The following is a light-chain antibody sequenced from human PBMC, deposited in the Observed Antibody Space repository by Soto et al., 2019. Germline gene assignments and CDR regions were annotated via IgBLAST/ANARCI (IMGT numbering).Light chain of an antibody. J-gene: IGKJ5*01. V-gene: IGKV1-5*01. CDR3: QHYDTSPYT. Sequence: DIQMTQSPSFVPASVGGRVTITCRPSQSIDNRLAWYQQKPGKAPKLLIYAASTLESGVPSGFSGSGSGTEFTLTISSLRPDDFATDYCQHYDTSPYTFGQGTRLEI. CDR1: QSIDNR. CDR2: AAS.